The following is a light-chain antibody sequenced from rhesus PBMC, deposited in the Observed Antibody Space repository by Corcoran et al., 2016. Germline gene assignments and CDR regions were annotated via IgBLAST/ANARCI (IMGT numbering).Light chain of an antibody. J-gene: IGKJ3*01. CDR3: QQSSSFPFT. CDR1: QSIGSS. Sequence: EIVLTQSPAFRSVTLKEKVTITCQASQSIGSSLQWFQQKPDQFPKLLIKDASTSSSGVPSRFRGSGSGKDFTLTINSLEAEDAATYYCQQSSSFPFTFGPGTKLDIK. CDR2: DAS. V-gene: IGKV6-55*01.